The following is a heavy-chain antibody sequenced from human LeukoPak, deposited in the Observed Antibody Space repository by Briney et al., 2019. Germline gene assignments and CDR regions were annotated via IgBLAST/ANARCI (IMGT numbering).Heavy chain of an antibody. V-gene: IGHV1-69*05. CDR3: ARGRMGYGYYFDY. Sequence: SVKVSCKASGGTFSSYAISWVRQAPGQGLEWMGGIIPIFGTANYAQKFQGRVTITTDESTSTAYMELSSLRSEDTAVYYCARGRMGYGYYFDYWGQGTLVTVSS. CDR1: GGTFSSYA. D-gene: IGHD5-12*01. CDR2: IIPIFGTA. J-gene: IGHJ4*02.